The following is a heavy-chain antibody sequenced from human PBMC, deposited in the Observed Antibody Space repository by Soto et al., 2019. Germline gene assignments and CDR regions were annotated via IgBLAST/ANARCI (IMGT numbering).Heavy chain of an antibody. CDR2: IYSTENT. Sequence: TSETLSLTCTVSGGSVSSNSYSWGWIRQSPGKGLEWIGIIYSTENTYYHPSLLSRVTISADTSMNEFSLRLSSVTAADTAVYYCARDKITGLFDYWGQGTLVTVSS. J-gene: IGHJ4*02. V-gene: IGHV4-39*02. D-gene: IGHD2-8*02. CDR3: ARDKITGLFDY. CDR1: GGSVSSNSYS.